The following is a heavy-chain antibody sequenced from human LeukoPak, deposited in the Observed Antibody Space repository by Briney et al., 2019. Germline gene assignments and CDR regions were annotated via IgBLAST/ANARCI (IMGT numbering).Heavy chain of an antibody. CDR2: IYYSGNT. Sequence: PSETLSLTCTVSGVSISSSNSYWGWIRQPPGKGLEWIGSIYYSGNTYYNPSLKSRVTISVDTSKNQFSLKLSSVTAADTAVYYCAGVLVHGSSWYGDHAFDIWGQGTMVTVSS. J-gene: IGHJ3*02. D-gene: IGHD6-13*01. CDR1: GVSISSSNSY. V-gene: IGHV4-39*07. CDR3: AGVLVHGSSWYGDHAFDI.